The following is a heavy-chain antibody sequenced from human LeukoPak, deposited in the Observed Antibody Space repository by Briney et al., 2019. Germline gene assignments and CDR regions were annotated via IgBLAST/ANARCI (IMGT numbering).Heavy chain of an antibody. CDR2: IYPDDSDT. CDR1: GYTFSTYW. CDR3: ARRGRGRESSDFNV. Sequence: TGESLKISCRGSGYTFSTYWIGWVRQMPGKGLEWMGIIYPDDSDTRYSSSFQGQVTISADKSISTAYLQWSSLRASDTAMYYCARRGRGRESSDFNVWGQGTLVTVSS. D-gene: IGHD3-16*01. J-gene: IGHJ4*02. V-gene: IGHV5-51*01.